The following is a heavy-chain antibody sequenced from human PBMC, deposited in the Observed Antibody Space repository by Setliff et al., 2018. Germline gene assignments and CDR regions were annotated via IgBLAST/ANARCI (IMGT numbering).Heavy chain of an antibody. J-gene: IGHJ4*02. CDR1: GFTFSNYA. D-gene: IGHD3-9*01. Sequence: CVASGFTFSNYAINWVRQAPGQGLEWVSGISGGGINTDYADSVKGRFTISRDNAKDTLYLQMNSLRAEDTAVYYCAKDISRTGYYYFDYWGRGTLVTVSS. V-gene: IGHV3-23*01. CDR3: AKDISRTGYYYFDY. CDR2: ISGGGINT.